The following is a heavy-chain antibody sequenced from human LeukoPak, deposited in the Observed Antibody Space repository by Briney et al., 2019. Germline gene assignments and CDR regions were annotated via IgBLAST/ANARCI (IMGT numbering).Heavy chain of an antibody. J-gene: IGHJ4*02. D-gene: IGHD1-26*01. Sequence: SETLSLTCTVSGVSVSSGSYYWSWIRQPPGKGLEWIGYIYYSGSTNYNPSLKSRVTISVDTSKNQFSLKLSSVTAADTAVYYCAREGGAGFDYWGQGTLVTVSS. V-gene: IGHV4-61*01. CDR1: GVSVSSGSYY. CDR3: AREGGAGFDY. CDR2: IYYSGST.